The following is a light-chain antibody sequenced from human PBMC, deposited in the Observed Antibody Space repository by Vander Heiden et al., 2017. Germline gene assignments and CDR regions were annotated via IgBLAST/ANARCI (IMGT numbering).Light chain of an antibody. CDR1: KLETKY. Sequence: SYELVQPPSVSVSPGQTASITCSGDKLETKYTFWYQHKAGQSPLLVIYQDMKRPSGIPERFSGSNSGTTATLTITGAQAMDEADYYCQTWGTITGVFGGGTKLTVL. CDR3: QTWGTITGV. V-gene: IGLV3-1*01. CDR2: QDM. J-gene: IGLJ2*01.